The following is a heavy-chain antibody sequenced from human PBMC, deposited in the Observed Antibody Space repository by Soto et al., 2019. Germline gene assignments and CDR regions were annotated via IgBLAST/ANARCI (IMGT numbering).Heavy chain of an antibody. V-gene: IGHV5-51*01. CDR3: ARLETPHDAFDI. CDR1: GFSFTNYW. J-gene: IGHJ3*02. CDR2: IDPGDSDT. Sequence: GESRKISCKGSGFSFTNYWIGWVRQMPGKGLEWMGIIDPGDSDTRYSPSFQGQVTISADKSISTAYLQWSSLKASDTAMYYCARLETPHDAFDIWGRGTMVTVSS.